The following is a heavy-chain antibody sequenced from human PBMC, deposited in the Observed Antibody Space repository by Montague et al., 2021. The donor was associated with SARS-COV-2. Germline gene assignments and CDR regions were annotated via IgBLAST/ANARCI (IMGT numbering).Heavy chain of an antibody. CDR2: IRADGTTT. Sequence: SLRLSCAASGFTFSAYWMHWVRQAPGQGLEWVARIRADGTTTNYADSVKGRFTISRDKAQDTVYLHMTTLTAEDTAVYYCVRAFSNGFEWFGPWGQGTLVTVSS. CDR3: VRAFSNGFEWFGP. CDR1: GFTFSAYW. D-gene: IGHD6-25*01. J-gene: IGHJ5*02. V-gene: IGHV3-74*01.